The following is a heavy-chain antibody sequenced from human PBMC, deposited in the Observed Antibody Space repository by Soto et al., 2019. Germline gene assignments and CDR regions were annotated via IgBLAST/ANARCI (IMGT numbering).Heavy chain of an antibody. Sequence: QVQLVQSGAEVKKPGSSVKVSCKASGGTFSSYTISWVRQAPGQGLEWMGRNIPILGIANYDQKFQGRVTITADKSTSTAYMELSSLRSDDTAVYYCASSGAVVVAAYHYWGQGTLVTVSS. D-gene: IGHD2-15*01. CDR1: GGTFSSYT. V-gene: IGHV1-69*02. CDR3: ASSGAVVVAAYHY. J-gene: IGHJ4*02. CDR2: NIPILGIA.